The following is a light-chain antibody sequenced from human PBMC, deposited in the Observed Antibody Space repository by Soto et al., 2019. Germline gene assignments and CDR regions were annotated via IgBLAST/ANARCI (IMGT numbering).Light chain of an antibody. CDR2: GAS. J-gene: IGKJ2*01. CDR3: HQYGSSPYT. V-gene: IGKV3-20*01. Sequence: EIVLTQSPGTLSLSPGERVTLSCRARQSVSSSYLAWYQQKPGQAPRLLIYGASSRATGIPDRFSGSGSGTDFTLTISILEPEDFSVYYCHQYGSSPYTFGQGTKLEI. CDR1: QSVSSSY.